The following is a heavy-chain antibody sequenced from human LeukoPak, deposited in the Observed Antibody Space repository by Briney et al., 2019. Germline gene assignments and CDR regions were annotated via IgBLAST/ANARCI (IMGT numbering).Heavy chain of an antibody. CDR3: ASSLTTVPTFDY. J-gene: IGHJ4*02. V-gene: IGHV4-59*01. CDR1: GGSISRYY. Sequence: SETLSLTCTVSGGSISRYYWSWLRQPPGKGLEGIGYIYYSGSTNYHPSLKSRVTISVDTSKNQFSLKLSSVTAADAAVYYCASSLTTVPTFDYWGQGTLVTVSS. D-gene: IGHD4-17*01. CDR2: IYYSGST.